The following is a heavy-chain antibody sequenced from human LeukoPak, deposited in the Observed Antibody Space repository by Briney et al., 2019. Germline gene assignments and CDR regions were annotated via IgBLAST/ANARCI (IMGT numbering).Heavy chain of an antibody. CDR3: ARGNGGYNWDFDY. J-gene: IGHJ4*02. CDR2: IWYDGSNK. Sequence: PGRSLRLSCAASGFTFSSYGMHWVRQAPGKGLEWVAVIWYDGSNKYYADSVKGRFTISRDNSKNTLYLQMNSLRAEDTAVYYCARGNGGYNWDFDYWGQGTLVTVSS. D-gene: IGHD1-1*01. CDR1: GFTFSSYG. V-gene: IGHV3-33*01.